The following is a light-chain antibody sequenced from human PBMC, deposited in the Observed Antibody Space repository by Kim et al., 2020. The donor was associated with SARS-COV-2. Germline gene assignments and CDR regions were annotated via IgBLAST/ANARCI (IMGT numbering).Light chain of an antibody. Sequence: GQSITISCTGSSSDVGGYKYVSWYQQHPGKAPKVMIYDVSNRPSGVSNRFSGSKSGNTASLTISGLQAEDEADYYCISYTSSDTYVFGTGTKVTVL. CDR2: DVS. V-gene: IGLV2-14*03. CDR1: SSDVGGYKY. J-gene: IGLJ1*01. CDR3: ISYTSSDTYV.